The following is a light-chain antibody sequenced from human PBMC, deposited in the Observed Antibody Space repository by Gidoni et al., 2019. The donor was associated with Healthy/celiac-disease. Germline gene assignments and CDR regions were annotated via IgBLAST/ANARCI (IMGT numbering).Light chain of an antibody. J-gene: IGKJ5*01. CDR3: QQRSNWPPAIT. Sequence: EIVLTQSPATLSLSPGERATLSSRASQSVSSYLAWCQQKPGQAPRLLIYDASNRATGIPARFSGSGSGTDFTLTISSLEPEDFAVYYCQQRSNWPPAITFGQGTRLEIK. CDR1: QSVSSY. CDR2: DAS. V-gene: IGKV3-11*01.